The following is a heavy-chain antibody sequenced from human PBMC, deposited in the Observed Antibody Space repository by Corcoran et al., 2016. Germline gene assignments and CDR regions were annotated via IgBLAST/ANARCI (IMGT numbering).Heavy chain of an antibody. D-gene: IGHD3-3*01. V-gene: IGHV3-7*01. CDR3: AGEKSGSSLEY. J-gene: IGHJ4*02. Sequence: EVQLVESGGGLVQPGGSLRLSCAASGFTFSNYWITWVRQAPGKGLEWVANIKYDGSEKYYVDSVKGRFTISRDNAKNSLSLQMSSLRAEDTAVYYCAGEKSGSSLEYWGQGTLVTVSS. CDR2: IKYDGSEK. CDR1: GFTFSNYW.